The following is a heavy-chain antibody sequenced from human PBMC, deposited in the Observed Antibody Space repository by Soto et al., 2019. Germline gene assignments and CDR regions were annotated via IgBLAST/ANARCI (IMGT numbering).Heavy chain of an antibody. Sequence: GGPLSPSCAPPGSTLTSYPMSWVRQPPGKGLECVSAISGSGGSTYYADSVKGRFTISRDNSKNTLYLQMNSLRAEDTAVYYCAKVLNRYSGYSSSSPFDYWGQGTLVTVSS. D-gene: IGHD5-12*01. J-gene: IGHJ4*02. CDR3: AKVLNRYSGYSSSSPFDY. CDR2: ISGSGGST. V-gene: IGHV3-23*01. CDR1: GSTLTSYP.